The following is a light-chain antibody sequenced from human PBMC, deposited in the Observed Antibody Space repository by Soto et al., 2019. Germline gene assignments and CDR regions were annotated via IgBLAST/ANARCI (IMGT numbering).Light chain of an antibody. J-gene: IGKJ1*01. CDR3: QQYGSSGT. CDR1: QSVSNNY. CDR2: GAS. V-gene: IGKV3-20*01. Sequence: DIVLTQSPGTLSLSPGERATLSCRASQSVSNNYLAWYQQKPGQAPGLLIYGASNRATGIPDRFSGSGSGTDFTLTISRLEPEDFAVYYCQQYGSSGTFGQGTKVDIK.